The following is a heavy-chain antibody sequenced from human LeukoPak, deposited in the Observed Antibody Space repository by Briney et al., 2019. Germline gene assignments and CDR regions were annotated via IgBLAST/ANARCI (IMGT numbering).Heavy chain of an antibody. CDR2: IYYSGST. Sequence: PSETLSLTCTVSGGSISSSSYYWSWIRQPPGKGLEWIGYIYYSGSTNYNPSLKSRVTISVDTSKNQFSLKLSSVTAADTAVYYCARASRAGVIMGSGYFDYWGQGTLVTVSS. CDR1: GGSISSSSYY. CDR3: ARASRAGVIMGSGYFDY. V-gene: IGHV4-61*01. J-gene: IGHJ4*02. D-gene: IGHD3-10*01.